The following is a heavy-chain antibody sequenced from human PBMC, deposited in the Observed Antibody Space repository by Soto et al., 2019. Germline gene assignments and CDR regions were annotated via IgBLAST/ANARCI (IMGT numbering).Heavy chain of an antibody. CDR1: GFTFSSSD. V-gene: IGHV3-23*01. D-gene: IGHD5-12*01. J-gene: IGHJ4*01. Sequence: GGSLRLSCAASGFTFSSSDMHWVRQAPGKGLEWVSGIRGSGINTYYADSVKGRFTISRDNSRNTLHLQMNSLRAEDTAVYYCARKAVSITAYYFHDWGHGTLVTDAS. CDR2: IRGSGINT. CDR3: ARKAVSITAYYFHD.